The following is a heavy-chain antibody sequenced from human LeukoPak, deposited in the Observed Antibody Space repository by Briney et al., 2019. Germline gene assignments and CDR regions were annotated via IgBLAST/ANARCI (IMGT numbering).Heavy chain of an antibody. D-gene: IGHD4-17*01. CDR1: GLTFGAYA. CDR2: IKQDGSEK. V-gene: IGHV3-7*04. J-gene: IGHJ4*02. Sequence: GGSLRLSCAASGLTFGAYAMSWVRQAPGKGLEWVANIKQDGSEKYYVDSVKGRFTISRDNAKNSLYLQMNSLRAEDTAVYYCARTTVTTYFDYWGQGTLVTVSS. CDR3: ARTTVTTYFDY.